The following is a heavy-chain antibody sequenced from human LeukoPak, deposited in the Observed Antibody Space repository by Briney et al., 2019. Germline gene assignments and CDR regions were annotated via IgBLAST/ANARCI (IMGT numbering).Heavy chain of an antibody. Sequence: SETLSLTCTVSGGSISSYYWSWIRQPPGKGLEWIGYIYYSGSTNYNPSLKSRVTMSVDKSKNQFILNLISMTAADTAVYYCAIDKEDVWGKGTTVTVSS. J-gene: IGHJ6*04. CDR2: IYYSGST. CDR1: GGSISSYY. CDR3: AIDKEDV. V-gene: IGHV4-59*12.